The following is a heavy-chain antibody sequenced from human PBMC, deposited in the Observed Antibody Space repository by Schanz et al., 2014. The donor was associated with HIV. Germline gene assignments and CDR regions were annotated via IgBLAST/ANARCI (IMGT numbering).Heavy chain of an antibody. D-gene: IGHD3-16*01. CDR1: GYTFIGYY. CDR3: ATWGGTSYSYARYDMDV. V-gene: IGHV1-2*02. Sequence: QVQLVQSGAEVKKPGASVKVSCKASGYTFIGYYMHWVRQAPGQGLEWMGWINPNSGATNYAQKFQGRVPMTRETSISTAYMELSRLRSDDTAVFYCATWGGTSYSYARYDMDVWGQGTTVTVSS. CDR2: INPNSGAT. J-gene: IGHJ6*02.